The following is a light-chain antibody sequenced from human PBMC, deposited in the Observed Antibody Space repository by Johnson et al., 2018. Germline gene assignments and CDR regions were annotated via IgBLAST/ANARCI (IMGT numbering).Light chain of an antibody. CDR3: GTWDSRLSAGNV. V-gene: IGLV1-51*02. Sequence: QSVLTQPPSVSAAPGHKVTISCSGSSSNIGNNYVSWYQQLPGTAPKLLIYENNKRPSWIPDRFSGSKSGTSATLGITGLQTGDEADYYCGTWDSRLSAGNVFAPGTKVTVL. CDR1: SSNIGNNY. J-gene: IGLJ1*01. CDR2: ENN.